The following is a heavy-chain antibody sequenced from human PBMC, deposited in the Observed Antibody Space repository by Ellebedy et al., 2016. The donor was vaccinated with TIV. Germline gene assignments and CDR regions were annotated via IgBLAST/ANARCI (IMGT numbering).Heavy chain of an antibody. CDR3: ARDGLLGYFDY. CDR2: ISYDGSNK. V-gene: IGHV3-30*04. CDR1: GFTFSSYA. Sequence: GGSLRLSXAASGFTFSSYAMHWVRQAPGKGLEWVAVISYDGSNKYYADSVKGRFTISRDNSKNTLYLQMNSLRAEDTAVYYCARDGLLGYFDYWGQGTLVTVSS. D-gene: IGHD3-16*01. J-gene: IGHJ4*02.